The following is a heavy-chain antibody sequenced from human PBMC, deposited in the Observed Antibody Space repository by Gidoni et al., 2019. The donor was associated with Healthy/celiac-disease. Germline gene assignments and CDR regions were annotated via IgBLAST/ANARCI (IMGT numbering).Heavy chain of an antibody. V-gene: IGHV4-39*01. CDR3: ARSSVGATLIFAFDI. Sequence: SSYFWGCLRQPQGLGLEWIGSISDSVSTYYNPFLESRLTISVDTSKNQFFLKLSSVAAADTAVYYFARSSVGATLIFAFDIWGQGTMVTVSS. D-gene: IGHD1-26*01. CDR1: SSYF. CDR2: ISDSVST. J-gene: IGHJ3*02.